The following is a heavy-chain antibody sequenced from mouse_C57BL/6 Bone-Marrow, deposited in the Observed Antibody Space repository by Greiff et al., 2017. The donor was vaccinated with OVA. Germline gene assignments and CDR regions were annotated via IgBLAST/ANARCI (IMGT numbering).Heavy chain of an antibody. CDR2: ISSGGSYT. CDR3: ARRIYYDYDSWFAY. J-gene: IGHJ3*01. Sequence: EVHLVESGGDLVKPGGSLKLSCAASGFTFSSYGMSWVRQTPDKRLEWVATISSGGSYTYYPASVKGRFTISRDTAKNTLYLQMSRLKSEATAMYYCARRIYYDYDSWFAYWGQGTLVTVSA. D-gene: IGHD2-4*01. CDR1: GFTFSSYG. V-gene: IGHV5-6*01.